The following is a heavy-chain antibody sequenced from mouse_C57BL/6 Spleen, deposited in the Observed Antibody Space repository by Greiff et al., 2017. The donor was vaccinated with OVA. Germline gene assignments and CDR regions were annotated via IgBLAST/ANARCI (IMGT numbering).Heavy chain of an antibody. CDR2: IYPGDGDT. CDR1: GYAFSSSW. D-gene: IGHD1-1*01. J-gene: IGHJ1*03. V-gene: IGHV1-82*01. Sequence: LVESGPELVKPGASVKISCKASGYAFSSSWMNWVKQRPGKGLEWIGRIYPGDGDTNYNGKFKGKATLTADKSSSTAYMQLSSLTSEDSAVYFCARWQDYYGSSHWYFDVWGTGTTVTVSS. CDR3: ARWQDYYGSSHWYFDV.